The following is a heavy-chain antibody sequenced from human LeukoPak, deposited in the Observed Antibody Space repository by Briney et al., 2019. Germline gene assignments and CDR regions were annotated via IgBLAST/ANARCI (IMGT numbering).Heavy chain of an antibody. CDR2: IYPGDSDT. CDR3: ARGYYYGMDV. CDR1: GSRFTSYW. Sequence: GASLKISCKGFGSRFTSYWIGWVRQVPGKGLEWMGIIYPGDSDTRYSPSFQGQVTISADKSISTAYLQWSSLKASDTAMYYCARGYYYGMDVWGQGTTVTVSS. J-gene: IGHJ6*02. V-gene: IGHV5-51*01.